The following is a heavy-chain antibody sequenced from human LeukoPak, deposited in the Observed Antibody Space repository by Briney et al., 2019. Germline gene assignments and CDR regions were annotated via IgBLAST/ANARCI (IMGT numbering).Heavy chain of an antibody. V-gene: IGHV3-30*02. Sequence: PGGSLRLSCAASGFTFSSYGMHWVRQAPGKGLEWVAFIRYDGSNKYYVDSVKGRFTISRDNAKNTLYLQMNSLRAEDTAVYYCARHLNYYLDYWGQGTLVTVSS. CDR2: IRYDGSNK. J-gene: IGHJ4*02. D-gene: IGHD3-10*01. CDR1: GFTFSSYG. CDR3: ARHLNYYLDY.